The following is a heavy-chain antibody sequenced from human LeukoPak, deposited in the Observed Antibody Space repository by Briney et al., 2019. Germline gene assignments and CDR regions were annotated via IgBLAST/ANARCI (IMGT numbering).Heavy chain of an antibody. V-gene: IGHV3-74*01. J-gene: IGHJ4*02. CDR1: GFTFSSFW. D-gene: IGHD3-22*01. Sequence: GGSLRLSCAASGFTFSSFWMHWVRQVPGKGLEWVSRITPDGDGSTYAASVQGRLTISRDNAKDTVYLQMSNLRAEDTALYYCARDPNNYDSHLGQGTLVTVSS. CDR2: ITPDGDGS. CDR3: ARDPNNYDSH.